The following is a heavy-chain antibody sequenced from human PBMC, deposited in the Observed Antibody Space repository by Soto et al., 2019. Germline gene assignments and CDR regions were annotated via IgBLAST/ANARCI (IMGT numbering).Heavy chain of an antibody. CDR3: ARDRQAGCSSTSCYVIDY. CDR2: IKQDGSEK. CDR1: GFTFSSYW. D-gene: IGHD2-2*01. Sequence: PGGSLRLSCAASGFTFSSYWMSWVRQAPGKGLEWVANIKQDGSEKYYVDSVKGRFTISRDNAKNSLYLQMNSLRAEDTAVYYCARDRQAGCSSTSCYVIDYWGQGTLVTVSS. V-gene: IGHV3-7*01. J-gene: IGHJ4*02.